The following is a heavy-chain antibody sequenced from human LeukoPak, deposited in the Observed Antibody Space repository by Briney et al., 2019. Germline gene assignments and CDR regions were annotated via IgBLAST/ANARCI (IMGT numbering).Heavy chain of an antibody. CDR3: ARARYDSSGYYDY. CDR1: GGSISSYY. J-gene: IGHJ4*02. Sequence: SETLSLTCTVSGGSISSYYWSWIRQPPGKGLEWIGYIYYSGSTNYNPSLKSRVTISVDTSKNQSSLKLSSVTAADTAVYYCARARYDSSGYYDYWGQGTLVTVSS. V-gene: IGHV4-59*01. D-gene: IGHD3-22*01. CDR2: IYYSGST.